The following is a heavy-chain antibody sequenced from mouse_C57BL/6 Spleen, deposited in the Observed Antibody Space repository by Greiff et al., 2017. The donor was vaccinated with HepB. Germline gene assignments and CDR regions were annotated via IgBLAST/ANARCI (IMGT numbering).Heavy chain of an antibody. CDR3: AREGTYYDYDDGLAWFAD. CDR2: INPNNGGT. J-gene: IGHJ3*01. D-gene: IGHD2-4*01. V-gene: IGHV1-26*01. Sequence: EVQLQQSGPELVKPGASVKISCKASGYTFTDYYMNWVKQSHGKSLEWIGDINPNNGGTSYNQKFKGKATLTVDKSSSTAYMELRSLTSEDSAVYYCAREGTYYDYDDGLAWFADWGQGTLVTVSA. CDR1: GYTFTDYY.